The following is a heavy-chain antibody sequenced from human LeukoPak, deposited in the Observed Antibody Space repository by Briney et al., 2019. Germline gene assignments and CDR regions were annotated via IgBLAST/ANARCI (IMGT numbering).Heavy chain of an antibody. V-gene: IGHV1-2*02. CDR2: INSNNGGT. D-gene: IGHD6-6*01. Sequence: GASVKVSCKASGYTFTGYYMHWVRQAPGQGLEWMGWINSNNGGTNYAQKFEGRVTMTRGTSISVAYMELSRLTSDDTAVYYCARDLTSSRENAFDIWGQGTMVTVSS. J-gene: IGHJ3*02. CDR3: ARDLTSSRENAFDI. CDR1: GYTFTGYY.